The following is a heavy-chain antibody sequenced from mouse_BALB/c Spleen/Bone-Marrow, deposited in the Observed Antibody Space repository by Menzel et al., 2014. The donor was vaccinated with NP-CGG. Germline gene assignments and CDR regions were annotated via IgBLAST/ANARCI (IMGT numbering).Heavy chain of an antibody. CDR3: SKDGGYDYSYYFDY. Sequence: EVKLMESGGGLAKPGGSLKLSCAASGFSFSSYSMSWVRQTPEKRLEWVATISSGGHDTYYPDSVKGRFTISRDNAKNTLYLQMSSLKSEDTAMYYCSKDGGYDYSYYFDYWGQGTTLTVSS. CDR1: GFSFSSYS. CDR2: ISSGGHDT. J-gene: IGHJ2*01. V-gene: IGHV5-6-4*01. D-gene: IGHD2-4*01.